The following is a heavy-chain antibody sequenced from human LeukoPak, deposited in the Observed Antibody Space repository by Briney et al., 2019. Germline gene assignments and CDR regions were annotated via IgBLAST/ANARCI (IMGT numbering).Heavy chain of an antibody. CDR3: ARFRQWLAGGHFDY. CDR2: ISWNSGSI. D-gene: IGHD6-19*01. V-gene: IGHV3-9*01. J-gene: IGHJ4*02. Sequence: GGSLRLSCAASGFTFDDYAMHWVRQAPGKGLEWVSGISWNSGSIGYADSVKGRFTISRDNAKNSLYLQMNSLRAEDTAVYYCARFRQWLAGGHFDYWGQGTLVTVSS. CDR1: GFTFDDYA.